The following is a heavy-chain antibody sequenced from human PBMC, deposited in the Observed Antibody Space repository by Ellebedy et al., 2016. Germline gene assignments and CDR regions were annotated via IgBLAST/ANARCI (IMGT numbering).Heavy chain of an antibody. CDR1: GLTLSNFW. CDR3: ARAGYCDEDLCNTPDH. D-gene: IGHD2-15*01. V-gene: IGHV3-74*01. J-gene: IGHJ4*02. Sequence: GGSLRLSCGASGLTLSNFWMHWVRQAPGKGLLWVSRITPEGRIDYADSVKGRFTISRDDAKNTVFLQMNSLRAEDTAVYYCARAGYCDEDLCNTPDHWGQGTLVTVSS. CDR2: ITPEGRI.